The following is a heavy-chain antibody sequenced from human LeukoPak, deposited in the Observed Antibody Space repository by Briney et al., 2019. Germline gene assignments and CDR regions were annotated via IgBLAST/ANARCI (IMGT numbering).Heavy chain of an antibody. V-gene: IGHV3-38-3*01. CDR1: GFTFSSYG. Sequence: PGGSLRLSCAASGFTFSSYGMSWVRQAPGKGLEWVSSISGGSTYYADSRKGRFTISRDNSKNTLHLQMNSLRAEDTAVYYCARVGPGNYYFDYWGQGTLVTVSS. D-gene: IGHD1-7*01. CDR2: ISGGST. J-gene: IGHJ4*02. CDR3: ARVGPGNYYFDY.